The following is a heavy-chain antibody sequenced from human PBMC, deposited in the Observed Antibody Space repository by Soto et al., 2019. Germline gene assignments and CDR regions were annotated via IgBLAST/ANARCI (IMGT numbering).Heavy chain of an antibody. CDR3: AKLGSGYYTGLYFEY. V-gene: IGHV3-7*03. Sequence: EVQLMESGGALVQRGGSLRLSCAASGFTFGDYWMSWVRQAPGKGLEWVAHIKKDGSEKYYVDSVKGRFTVSRDNAEKSLFLQMNSLRAEDMAVYYCAKLGSGYYTGLYFEYWGQGTLVTVSS. J-gene: IGHJ4*02. CDR1: GFTFGDYW. CDR2: IKKDGSEK. D-gene: IGHD3-3*01.